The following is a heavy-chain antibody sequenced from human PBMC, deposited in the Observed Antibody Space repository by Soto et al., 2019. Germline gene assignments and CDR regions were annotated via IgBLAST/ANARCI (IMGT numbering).Heavy chain of an antibody. J-gene: IGHJ4*02. CDR3: ARGAGGYDGRIDY. CDR2: INPNSGGT. Sequence: ASVKVSCKASGYTFTGYYMHWVRQAPGQGLEWMGWINPNSGGTNYAQKFQGWVTMTRDTSISTAYMELSRLRSDDTAVYYCARGAGGYDGRIDYWGQGTLVTVSS. D-gene: IGHD5-12*01. CDR1: GYTFTGYY. V-gene: IGHV1-2*04.